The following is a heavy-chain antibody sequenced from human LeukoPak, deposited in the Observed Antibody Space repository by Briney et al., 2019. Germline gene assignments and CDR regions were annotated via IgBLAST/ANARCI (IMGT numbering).Heavy chain of an antibody. CDR3: ARAEAVVAESYYYGMDV. D-gene: IGHD2-15*01. Sequence: ASVKVSCKASGYTFTSYGISWVRQAPGQGLEWMGWISAYNGNTNYAQKLQGRVTMTTDTSTSTAYMELRSLRSDDTAVYYCARAEAVVAESYYYGMDVWGQGTTVTVSS. J-gene: IGHJ6*02. CDR1: GYTFTSYG. CDR2: ISAYNGNT. V-gene: IGHV1-18*01.